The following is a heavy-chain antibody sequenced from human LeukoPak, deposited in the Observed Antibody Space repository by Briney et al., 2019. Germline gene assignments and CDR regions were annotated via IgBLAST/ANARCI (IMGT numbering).Heavy chain of an antibody. D-gene: IGHD1-26*01. J-gene: IGHJ4*02. CDR1: GFTFSSYA. V-gene: IGHV3-7*03. CDR3: ARADRSYYSSESPDY. Sequence: PGGSLRLSCAASGFTFSSYAMHWVRQAPGKGLEWVANIKQDGTEKYYVDSVKGRFTISRDNAKNSLYLQMNSLRAEDTAVYYCARADRSYYSSESPDYWGQGTLVTVSS. CDR2: IKQDGTEK.